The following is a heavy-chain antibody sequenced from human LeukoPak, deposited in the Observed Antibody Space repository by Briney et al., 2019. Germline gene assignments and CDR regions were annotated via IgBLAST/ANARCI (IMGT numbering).Heavy chain of an antibody. Sequence: SETLSLTCAVSGGSISSSNWWSWVRQPPGKGLEWIGEIYHSGSTNYNPSLKSRVTISLDTSKNQFSLKLSSVTAADTAVYYCARDREYYYGSGSPWVYWGQGTLVTVSS. CDR3: ARDREYYYGSGSPWVY. J-gene: IGHJ4*02. CDR1: GGSISSSNW. CDR2: IYHSGST. D-gene: IGHD3-10*01. V-gene: IGHV4-4*02.